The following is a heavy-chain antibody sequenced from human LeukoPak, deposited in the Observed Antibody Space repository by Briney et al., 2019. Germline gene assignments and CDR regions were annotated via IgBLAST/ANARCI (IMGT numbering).Heavy chain of an antibody. CDR1: GFTFSSYG. CDR3: AKDCRGYTYNFDF. J-gene: IGHJ4*02. CDR2: ISNNGSNK. Sequence: PGRSLRLSCAASGFTFSSYGMHWVRQAPGKGLEWVAVISNNGSNKYYADSVKGRFTVSRDNSKNTLYLQMNSLRAEDTAVFYCAKDCRGYTYNFDFWGQGTLVTVSS. D-gene: IGHD5-18*01. V-gene: IGHV3-30*18.